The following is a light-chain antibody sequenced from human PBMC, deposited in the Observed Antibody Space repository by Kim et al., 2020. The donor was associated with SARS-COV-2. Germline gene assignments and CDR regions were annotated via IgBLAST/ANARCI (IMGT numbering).Light chain of an antibody. CDR2: VYSDGRH. CDR3: QTWGSGTVV. CDR1: SGHSTYA. J-gene: IGLJ2*01. V-gene: IGLV4-69*01. Sequence: SVRLTCTLGSGHSTYAIAWYQQQPDKSPRYLMIVYSDGRHVKGDGIPDRLSGSSSGPQRYLTNSSLQSEDEADYYCQTWGSGTVVFGGGTQLTVL.